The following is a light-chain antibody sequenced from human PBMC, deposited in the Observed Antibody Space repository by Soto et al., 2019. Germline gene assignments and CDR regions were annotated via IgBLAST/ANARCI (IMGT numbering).Light chain of an antibody. CDR1: SSDVGAYYY. CDR2: EVT. V-gene: IGLV2-14*01. CDR3: SSYTTSSTLGV. J-gene: IGLJ1*01. Sequence: SVLTQPASVSGSPGQSITISCTGASSDVGAYYYVSWYQHYPGKAPKLMIYEVTNRPSGVSNRFSGSKSGNTASLTISGLQAKDEADYYCSSYTTSSTLGVFGTGTKVTVL.